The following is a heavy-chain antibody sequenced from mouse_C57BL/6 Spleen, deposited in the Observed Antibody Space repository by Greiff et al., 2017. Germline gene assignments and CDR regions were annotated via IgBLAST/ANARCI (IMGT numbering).Heavy chain of an antibody. J-gene: IGHJ1*03. Sequence: QVQLQQPGAELVKPGASVKLSCKASGYTFTSYWMHWVKQRPGQGLEWIGMIHPNSGSTNYNEKFKSKATLTVDKSSSTAYLQLSSLTSEDSAVYDCARAPHYYGSTWYVDGWGTGTTVTVSS. CDR1: GYTFTSYW. CDR3: ARAPHYYGSTWYVDG. V-gene: IGHV1-64*01. CDR2: IHPNSGST. D-gene: IGHD1-1*01.